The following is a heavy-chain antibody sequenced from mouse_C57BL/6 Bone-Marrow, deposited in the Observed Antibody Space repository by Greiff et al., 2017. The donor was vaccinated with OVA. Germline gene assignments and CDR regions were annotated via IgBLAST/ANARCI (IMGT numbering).Heavy chain of an antibody. CDR3: ARSHYYGSTGY. D-gene: IGHD1-1*01. Sequence: QVQLKQPGAELVKPGASVKLSCKASGYTFTSYWMHWVKQRPGQGLEWIGMIHPNSGSTNYNEKFKSKATLTVDKSSSTAYMQLSSLTSEDSAVYYCARSHYYGSTGYWGQGTTLTVSS. CDR1: GYTFTSYW. CDR2: IHPNSGST. J-gene: IGHJ2*01. V-gene: IGHV1-64*01.